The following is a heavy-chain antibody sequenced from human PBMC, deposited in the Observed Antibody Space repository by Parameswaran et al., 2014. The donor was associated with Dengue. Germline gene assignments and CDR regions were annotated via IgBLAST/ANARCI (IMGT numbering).Heavy chain of an antibody. D-gene: IGHD2-2*01. CDR3: AKSGSPSYDWFDP. Sequence: RWIRQPPGKGLEWVSLIRGGGIGTRYADSVNGRFTISRDNSKNTLYLQMNNLRVEDTALYYCAKSGSPSYDWFDPWGMGTLVTVSS. CDR2: IRGGGIGT. V-gene: IGHV3-23*01. J-gene: IGHJ5*02.